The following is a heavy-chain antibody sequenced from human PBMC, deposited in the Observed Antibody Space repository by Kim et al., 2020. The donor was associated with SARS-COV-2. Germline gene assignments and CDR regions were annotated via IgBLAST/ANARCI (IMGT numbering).Heavy chain of an antibody. V-gene: IGHV1-3*01. D-gene: IGHD5-18*01. J-gene: IGHJ4*02. CDR3: ARGNRGYSSDY. CDR2: T. Sequence: TKYSQKFQGRVTITRDTSATTAYIELSSLRSEDTAVYYCARGNRGYSSDYWGQGTLVTVAS.